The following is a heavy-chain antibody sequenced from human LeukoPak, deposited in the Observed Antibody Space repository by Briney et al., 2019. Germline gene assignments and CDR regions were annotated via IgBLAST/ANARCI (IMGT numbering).Heavy chain of an antibody. CDR1: GFTFSSYS. J-gene: IGHJ4*02. CDR2: ISSSASYT. CDR3: ARDLGQWQWLVPFDS. D-gene: IGHD6-19*01. Sequence: GRSLRLSCAASGFTFSSYSMNWVRQAPGKGLEWVSSISSSASYTNYASSVKGRFTISRDNAKNSLSLQMSSLRAEDTAVYYCARDLGQWQWLVPFDSWGQGTLVTVSS. V-gene: IGHV3-21*01.